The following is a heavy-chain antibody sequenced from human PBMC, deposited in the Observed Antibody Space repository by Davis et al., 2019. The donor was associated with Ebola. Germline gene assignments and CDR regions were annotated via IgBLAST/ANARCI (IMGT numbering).Heavy chain of an antibody. Sequence: SVTVSCKASGGTFTSYAISRVRQAPGQGLEWMGGIIPLFGTANYAQKFQDRVTITADESTSTSYMELNSLRSDDTAVYYCARGGGGDSSGFQSWFDPWGQGTLVTVSS. D-gene: IGHD3-22*01. CDR3: ARGGGGDSSGFQSWFDP. V-gene: IGHV1-69*13. J-gene: IGHJ5*02. CDR2: IIPLFGTA. CDR1: GGTFTSYA.